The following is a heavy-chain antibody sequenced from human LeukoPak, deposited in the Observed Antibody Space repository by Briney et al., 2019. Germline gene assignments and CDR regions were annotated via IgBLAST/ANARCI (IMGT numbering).Heavy chain of an antibody. J-gene: IGHJ4*02. CDR1: GFTFSSYA. CDR2: ISGSGGST. CDR3: ANNSPKNYYFDY. Sequence: GGSLRLSCAASGFTFSSYAMSWVRQAPGKGLEWVSAISGSGGSTYYADSVKGRFTISRDNSKNTLYLQMNSLRAEDAAVYYCANNSPKNYYFDYWGQGTLVTVAS. D-gene: IGHD2-21*01. V-gene: IGHV3-23*01.